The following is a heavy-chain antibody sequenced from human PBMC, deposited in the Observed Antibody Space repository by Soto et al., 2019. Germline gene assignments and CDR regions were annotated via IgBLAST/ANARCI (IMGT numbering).Heavy chain of an antibody. J-gene: IGHJ2*01. V-gene: IGHV1-18*01. CDR1: GYTFTSDG. CDR3: ARVGATVTGYWYFDL. D-gene: IGHD4-17*01. Sequence: ASVKVSCKASGYTFTSDGISWLRQAPGQGLEWMGWISAYNGNTNYAQKLQGRVTMTTDTSTSTAYMELRSLRSDDTAGYYCARVGATVTGYWYFDLWGRGTLVTVSS. CDR2: ISAYNGNT.